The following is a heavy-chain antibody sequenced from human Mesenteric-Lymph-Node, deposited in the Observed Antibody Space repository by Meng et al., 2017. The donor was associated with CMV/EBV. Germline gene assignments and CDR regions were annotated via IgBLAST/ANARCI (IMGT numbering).Heavy chain of an antibody. CDR2: INADNGNT. V-gene: IGHV1-3*01. Sequence: SCKASGYTFTSYAMHWVRQAPGQRLEWMGWINADNGNTKYSQKFQGRVTITRDTSASTAYMELSSLRSEDTAVYYCARMDSGWYGDYWGQGTLVTVSS. CDR1: GYTFTSYA. J-gene: IGHJ4*02. CDR3: ARMDSGWYGDY. D-gene: IGHD6-19*01.